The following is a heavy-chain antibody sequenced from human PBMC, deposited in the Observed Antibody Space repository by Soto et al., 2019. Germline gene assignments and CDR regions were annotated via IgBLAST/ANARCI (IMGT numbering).Heavy chain of an antibody. V-gene: IGHV4-34*01. CDR2: INHSGST. J-gene: IGHJ4*02. CDR1: GGSFSGYY. Sequence: SETLSLTCAVYGGSFSGYYWSWIRQPPGKGLEWIGEINHSGSTNYNPSLKSRVTISVDTSKNQFSLKLSSVTAADTAVYYCARGLYYYDSSGQAIFDYWGQGTLVTVSS. CDR3: ARGLYYYDSSGQAIFDY. D-gene: IGHD3-22*01.